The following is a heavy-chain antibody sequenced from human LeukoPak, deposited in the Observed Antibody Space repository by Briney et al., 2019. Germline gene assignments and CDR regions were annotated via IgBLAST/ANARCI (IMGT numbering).Heavy chain of an antibody. CDR2: MNPNSGNT. CDR1: GYTFTSYD. D-gene: IGHD1-26*01. Sequence: ASVKVSCTASGYTFTSYDINWVRQATGQGLEWMGWMNPNSGNTGYAQKFQGRVTMTRNTSISTAYMELSSLRSEDTAVYYCARDLVGPGAFDIWGQGTMVTVSS. J-gene: IGHJ3*02. V-gene: IGHV1-8*01. CDR3: ARDLVGPGAFDI.